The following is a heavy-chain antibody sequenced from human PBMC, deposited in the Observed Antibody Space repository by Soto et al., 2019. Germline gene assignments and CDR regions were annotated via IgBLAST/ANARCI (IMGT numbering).Heavy chain of an antibody. V-gene: IGHV3-64*07. Sequence: EVQLVESGGGLVQPGGSLRLSCAASGFTFSSSYMHWVRQAPGKGLQYVSAISPSGDSTFYTDSVKGRFTVSRANSKNILYLQMGSLRAEDMAVYYCARGYYYGSGLYYFDYWGQGTLVTVSS. CDR2: ISPSGDST. J-gene: IGHJ4*02. CDR1: GFTFSSSY. D-gene: IGHD3-10*01. CDR3: ARGYYYGSGLYYFDY.